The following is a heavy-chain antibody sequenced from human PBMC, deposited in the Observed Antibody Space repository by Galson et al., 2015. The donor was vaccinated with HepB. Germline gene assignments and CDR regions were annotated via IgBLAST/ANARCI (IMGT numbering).Heavy chain of an antibody. J-gene: IGHJ6*02. Sequence: SLRLSCAASGSILSSYSMNWVRQAPGKGLEWVSSMGSSTNYIYYADSVKGRFTVSIDNAKNSLFLQMNSLRAEDTAVYYCATNTPAAVMRASGMDVWGQGTAVTVSS. D-gene: IGHD2-2*01. V-gene: IGHV3-21*01. CDR2: MGSSTNYI. CDR3: ATNTPAAVMRASGMDV. CDR1: GSILSSYS.